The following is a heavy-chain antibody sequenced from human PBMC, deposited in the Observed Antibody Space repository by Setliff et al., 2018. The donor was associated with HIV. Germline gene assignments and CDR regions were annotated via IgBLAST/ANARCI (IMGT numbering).Heavy chain of an antibody. V-gene: IGHV4-59*11. Sequence: SETLSLTCSVSGGSISNHYWSWIRQPPGKGLEWIGYIYYSGSTNYNPSLKSRVTISVDTSKNQLSLKLSSVTAADTAAYYCAREIYGGNSRPFDYWGQGTLVTVSS. CDR2: IYYSGST. J-gene: IGHJ4*02. D-gene: IGHD2-21*02. CDR1: GGSISNHY. CDR3: AREIYGGNSRPFDY.